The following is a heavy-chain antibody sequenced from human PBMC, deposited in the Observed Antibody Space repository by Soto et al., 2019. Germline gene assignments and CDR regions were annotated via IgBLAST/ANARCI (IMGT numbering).Heavy chain of an antibody. CDR3: AKDLGREVAASGAFDI. CDR1: GFTFDDYA. D-gene: IGHD3-10*01. V-gene: IGHV3-9*01. Sequence: EVQLVESGGGLVQPGRSLRLSCAASGFTFDDYAMHWVRQAPGKGLEWVSGISWNSGSIGYADSVKGRFTISRDNAKNSVYLQMNSLRAEDTALYYCAKDLGREVAASGAFDIWGQGTMVTVSS. CDR2: ISWNSGSI. J-gene: IGHJ3*02.